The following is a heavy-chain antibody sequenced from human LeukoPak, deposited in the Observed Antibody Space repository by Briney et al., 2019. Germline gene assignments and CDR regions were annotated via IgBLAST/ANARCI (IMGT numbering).Heavy chain of an antibody. D-gene: IGHD4-17*01. CDR3: AKLRGSKYVTTSGPLDY. V-gene: IGHV3-23*01. Sequence: PGGSLRLSCAASGFTLSSYAMNWVRQAPGKGLEWVSAISGSGSAYYADSVKGRFTISRDNSKNTLYLQMNSLRAEDTAVYYCAKLRGSKYVTTSGPLDYWGQGTLVTVSS. CDR1: GFTLSSYA. J-gene: IGHJ4*02. CDR2: ISGSGSA.